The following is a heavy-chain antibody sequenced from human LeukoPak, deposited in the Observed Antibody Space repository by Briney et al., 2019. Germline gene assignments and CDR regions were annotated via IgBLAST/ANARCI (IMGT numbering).Heavy chain of an antibody. D-gene: IGHD3-22*01. V-gene: IGHV1-18*04. CDR1: GYTFTSYY. J-gene: IGHJ4*02. CDR2: ISAYNGNT. CDR3: ARDYYDSSGQNYFDY. Sequence: GASVKVSCKASGYTFTSYYMHWVRQAPGQGLEWMGWISAYNGNTNYAQKLQGRVTMTTDTSTSTAYMELRSLRSDDTAVYYCARDYYDSSGQNYFDYWGQGTLVTVSS.